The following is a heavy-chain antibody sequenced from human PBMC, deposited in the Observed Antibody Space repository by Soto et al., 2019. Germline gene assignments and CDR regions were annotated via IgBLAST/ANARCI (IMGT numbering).Heavy chain of an antibody. CDR3: AKDKDLGVIPDPDNWFDP. V-gene: IGHV3-23*01. CDR2: ISGSGGST. CDR1: GFTFSSYA. D-gene: IGHD3-10*01. J-gene: IGHJ5*02. Sequence: GGSLRLSCAASGFTFSSYAMSWVRQAPGKGLEWVSAISGSGGSTYYADSVKGRFTISRDNSKNTLYLQMNSLRAEDTAVYYCAKDKDLGVIPDPDNWFDPWGQGTLVTVSS.